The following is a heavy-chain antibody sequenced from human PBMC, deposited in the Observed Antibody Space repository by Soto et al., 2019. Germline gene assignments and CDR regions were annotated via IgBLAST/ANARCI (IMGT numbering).Heavy chain of an antibody. CDR1: GFTFSGSA. CDR2: IRSKANSYAT. CDR3: TRPTDYYYDSSGYYYSIDY. J-gene: IGHJ4*02. D-gene: IGHD3-22*01. Sequence: PGGSLRLSCAASGFTFSGSAMHWVRQASGKGLEWVGRIRSKANSYATAYAASVKGRFTISRDDSKNTAYLQMSSLKTEDTAVYYCTRPTDYYYDSSGYYYSIDYCGQGTLVTVSS. V-gene: IGHV3-73*01.